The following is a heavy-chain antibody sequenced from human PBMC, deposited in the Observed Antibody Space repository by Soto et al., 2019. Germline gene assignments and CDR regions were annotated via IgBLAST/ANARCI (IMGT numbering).Heavy chain of an antibody. V-gene: IGHV3-48*01. CDR2: ISSSSNK. CDR1: GFTFSSYS. CDR3: AKDLSKLRSPLASMDV. J-gene: IGHJ6*02. D-gene: IGHD4-17*01. Sequence: PGGSLRLSCAASGFTFSSYSMNWVRQAPGKGLEWVSYISSSSNKYYADSVKGRFTISRDNSKNTLYLQMNSLRAEDTAVYYCAKDLSKLRSPLASMDVWGQGTTVTVSS.